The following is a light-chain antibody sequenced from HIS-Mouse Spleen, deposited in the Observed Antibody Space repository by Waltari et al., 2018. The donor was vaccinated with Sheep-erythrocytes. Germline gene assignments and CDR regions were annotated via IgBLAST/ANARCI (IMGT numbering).Light chain of an antibody. V-gene: IGKV3-11*01. CDR1: QSVSSY. CDR2: DAS. CDR3: QQRSNWYT. Sequence: EIVLTQSPATLSLSPGERATLSCMASQSVSSYLAWYQQKPGHAPRLLIYDASNRATGIPARFSGSGSGTDFTLTISSLEPEDFAVYYCQQRSNWYTFGQGTKLEIK. J-gene: IGKJ2*01.